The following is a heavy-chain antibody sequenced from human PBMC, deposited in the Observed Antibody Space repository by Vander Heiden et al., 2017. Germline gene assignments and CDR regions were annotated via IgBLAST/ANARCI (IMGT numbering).Heavy chain of an antibody. D-gene: IGHD6-19*01. Sequence: EVQLVESGGGLVQPGGSLRLSCAASGFTFSSHWMHWVRQAPGKGLVWVSRIGSDGKNINYADSVKGRFTISRDNAKNTLYLQMNSLRAEDTATYFCATTIGSGWWDFDYWGQGTLVTVSS. CDR2: IGSDGKNI. J-gene: IGHJ4*02. V-gene: IGHV3-74*01. CDR1: GFTFSSHW. CDR3: ATTIGSGWWDFDY.